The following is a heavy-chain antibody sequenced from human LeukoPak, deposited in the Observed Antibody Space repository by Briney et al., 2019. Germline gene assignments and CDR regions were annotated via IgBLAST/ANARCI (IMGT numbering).Heavy chain of an antibody. CDR2: ISSNGGST. CDR1: GFTFSSYA. CDR3: ARVLYSNYRYYWYFDL. Sequence: GGSLRLSCAGSGFTFSSYAMHWVRQAPGKGLEYVSAISSNGGSTYYANSVKGRFTISRDNSKNTLYLQMGSLRAEDMAVYYCARVLYSNYRYYWYFDLWGRGTLVTVSS. V-gene: IGHV3-64*01. D-gene: IGHD4-11*01. J-gene: IGHJ2*01.